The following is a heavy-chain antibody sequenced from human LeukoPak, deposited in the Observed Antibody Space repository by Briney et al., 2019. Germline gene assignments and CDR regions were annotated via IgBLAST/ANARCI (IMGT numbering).Heavy chain of an antibody. CDR2: ISGSGGST. V-gene: IGHV3-23*01. CDR1: GFTFSSYA. CDR3: ARARPSMWIDY. D-gene: IGHD5-12*01. Sequence: GGSQRLSCAASGFTFSSYAMSWVRQAPGKGLEWVSAISGSGGSTYYADSVKGRFTISRDSSKNTLYLQMNSLRPEDTAVYYCARARPSMWIDYWGQGTLVTVSS. J-gene: IGHJ4*02.